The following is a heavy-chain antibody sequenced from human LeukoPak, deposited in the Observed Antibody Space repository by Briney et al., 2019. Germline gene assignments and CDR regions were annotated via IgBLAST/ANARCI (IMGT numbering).Heavy chain of an antibody. CDR1: GGSISSYY. Sequence: SETLSLTCTVSGGSISSYYWSWIRQPAGEGLEWIGHIYSTGSTNYNPSLKSRVTLSVDRSKNQFSLRLNSVTAADTAVYYCARTTEGGYSYGYFYYYYMDVWGKGTTVTISS. J-gene: IGHJ6*03. V-gene: IGHV4-4*07. CDR2: IYSTGST. D-gene: IGHD5-18*01. CDR3: ARTTEGGYSYGYFYYYYMDV.